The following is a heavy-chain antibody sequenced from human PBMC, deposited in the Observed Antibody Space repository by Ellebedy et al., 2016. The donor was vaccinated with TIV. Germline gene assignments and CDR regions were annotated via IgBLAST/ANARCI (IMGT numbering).Heavy chain of an antibody. CDR3: ARDPTLTTYRPYYCDY. D-gene: IGHD4-17*01. Sequence: GESLKISCAASGFTFNNYGMHWVRQAPGKGLEWVAVIWNDGINKYYADSVKGRFTISRDNSKNTLYLQMNSLRAEDTAVYYCARDPTLTTYRPYYCDYWGQGTLVTVSS. J-gene: IGHJ4*02. CDR2: IWNDGINK. V-gene: IGHV3-33*01. CDR1: GFTFNNYG.